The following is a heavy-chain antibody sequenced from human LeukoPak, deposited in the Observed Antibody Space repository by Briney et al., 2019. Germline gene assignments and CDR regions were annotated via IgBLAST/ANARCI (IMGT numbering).Heavy chain of an antibody. J-gene: IGHJ4*02. V-gene: IGHV3-21*01. D-gene: IGHD3-22*01. CDR2: ISSSSSYI. Sequence: PGGSLRLSCAASGFTFSSYSMNWVRQAPGKGLEWVSSISSSSSYIYYADSVKGRFTISRDNAKNSLYLQMNSLRAEDTAVYYCARGGPGDVYYYDSSGYYYALSTGDRRKYYFDYWGQGTLVTVSS. CDR1: GFTFSSYS. CDR3: ARGGPGDVYYYDSSGYYYALSTGDRRKYYFDY.